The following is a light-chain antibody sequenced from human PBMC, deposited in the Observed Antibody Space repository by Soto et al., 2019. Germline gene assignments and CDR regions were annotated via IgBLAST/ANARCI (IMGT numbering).Light chain of an antibody. Sequence: EIVVTQSPATLFLSPGEGAAPSCCRAGQSVSNNLAWYQQKPGQTPRLLIYDASNRATGIPARFSGSWSGTDFTLTISSLQSEDFAVYFCQQYNQGLTFGEGTQLDIK. CDR2: DAS. CDR3: QQYNQGLT. CDR1: QSVSNN. J-gene: IGKJ5*01. V-gene: IGKV3D-15*01.